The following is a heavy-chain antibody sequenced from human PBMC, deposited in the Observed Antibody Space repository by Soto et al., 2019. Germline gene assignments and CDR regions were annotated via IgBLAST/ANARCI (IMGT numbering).Heavy chain of an antibody. CDR2: IRAYNIDT. CDR3: ARGHGVIIGAMDV. CDR1: GYRFETYS. Sequence: GASVNVSCKSSGYRFETYSMSWVRQAPGQGLEWMGWIRAYNIDTYYAQKFQDRVTMTTDTSTGTAYMELRSLRSDDTAVYYCARGHGVIIGAMDVWGQGTTVTVSS. J-gene: IGHJ6*02. V-gene: IGHV1-18*01. D-gene: IGHD3-3*01.